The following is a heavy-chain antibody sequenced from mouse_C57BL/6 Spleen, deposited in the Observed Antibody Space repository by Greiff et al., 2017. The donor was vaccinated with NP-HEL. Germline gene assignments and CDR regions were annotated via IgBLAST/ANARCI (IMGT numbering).Heavy chain of an antibody. CDR2: ISSGGDYI. J-gene: IGHJ3*01. V-gene: IGHV5-9-1*02. CDR3: TRGSLGRGAY. D-gene: IGHD4-1*01. CDR1: GFTFSSYA. Sequence: EVKLMESGEGLVKPGGSLKLSCAASGFTFSSYAMSWVRQTPEKRLEWVAYISSGGDYIYYADTVKGRFTISRDNARNTLYLQMSSLKSEDTAMYYCTRGSLGRGAYWGQGTLVTVSA.